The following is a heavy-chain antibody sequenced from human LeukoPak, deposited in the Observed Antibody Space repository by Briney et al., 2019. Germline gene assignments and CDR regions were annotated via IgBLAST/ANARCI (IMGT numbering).Heavy chain of an antibody. CDR3: ARGLDYGGKVGWFDP. CDR2: INHSGST. Sequence: SETLSLTCAVYGGSFSGYYWSWIRQPPGKGLEWIGEINHSGSTNYNPSLKSRVTISVDTSKNQFSLKLSSVTAADTAVYYCARGLDYGGKVGWFDPWGQGTLVTVSS. J-gene: IGHJ5*02. D-gene: IGHD4-23*01. V-gene: IGHV4-34*01. CDR1: GGSFSGYY.